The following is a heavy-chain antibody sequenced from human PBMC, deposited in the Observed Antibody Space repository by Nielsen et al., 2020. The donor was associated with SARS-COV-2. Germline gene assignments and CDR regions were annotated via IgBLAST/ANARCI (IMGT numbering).Heavy chain of an antibody. D-gene: IGHD2-8*01. CDR2: IDPSESYV. CDR3: ASLNVRTAMV. J-gene: IGHJ3*01. V-gene: IGHV5-10-1*01. CDR1: GYNFTGYW. Sequence: GESLKISCKGSGYNFTGYWISWVRQMPGKGLEWMGRIDPSESYVDYGPSFEGHVTISTDKSISTAYLQWGSLEASDTAMYYCASLNVRTAMVWGQGTMVTVSS.